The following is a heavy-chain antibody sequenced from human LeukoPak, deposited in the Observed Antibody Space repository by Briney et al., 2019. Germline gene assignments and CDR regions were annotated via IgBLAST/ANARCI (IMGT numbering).Heavy chain of an antibody. CDR3: AKDQRGYYYDSSGYQDY. V-gene: IGHV3-30*18. D-gene: IGHD3-22*01. CDR1: GFTFSSYG. Sequence: GGSLRLSCAASGFTFSSYGMHWVRQAPGKGLGGGAVFSYDGSNKYYADSVKGRFTISRDNSKNTLYLQMNSLRAEDTAVYYCAKDQRGYYYDSSGYQDYWGQGTLVTVSS. J-gene: IGHJ4*02. CDR2: FSYDGSNK.